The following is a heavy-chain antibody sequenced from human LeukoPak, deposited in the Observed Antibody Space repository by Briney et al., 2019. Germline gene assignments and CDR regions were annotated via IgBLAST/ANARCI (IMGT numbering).Heavy chain of an antibody. CDR1: GFTFSDYY. CDR3: ARDRGDFWSGYYDNWFDP. D-gene: IGHD3-3*01. Sequence: GGSLRLSCAASGFTFSDYYMSWIRQAPGKGLEWVSYISSSSSYTNYADSVKGRFTISRDNAKKSLYMQMNSLRAEDTAVYYCARDRGDFWSGYYDNWFDPWGQGTLVTVSS. J-gene: IGHJ5*02. V-gene: IGHV3-11*06. CDR2: ISSSSSYT.